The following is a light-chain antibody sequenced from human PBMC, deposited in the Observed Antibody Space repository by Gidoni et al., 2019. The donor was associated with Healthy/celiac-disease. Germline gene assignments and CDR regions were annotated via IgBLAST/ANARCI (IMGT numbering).Light chain of an antibody. J-gene: IGKJ4*01. CDR1: QSVSSY. CDR3: QQRSNWLT. Sequence: EIVLTQSPATLSLSPGERATLSCRASQSVSSYLAWYQQKPGQAPRLRIDDASNRATGIPARFSGSGSGTDFTLTISRLEPEDFAVYYCQQRSNWLTFGGGTKVEIK. CDR2: DAS. V-gene: IGKV3-11*01.